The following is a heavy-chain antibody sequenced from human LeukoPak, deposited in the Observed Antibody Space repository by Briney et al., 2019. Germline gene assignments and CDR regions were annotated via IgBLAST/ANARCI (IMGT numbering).Heavy chain of an antibody. CDR2: ISAYNGNT. D-gene: IGHD3-10*01. Sequence: ASVKVSCKASGYTFTSYGISWVRQAPGQGLEWMGWISAYNGNTNYAQKFQGRVTITADESTSTAYMELSSLRSEDTAVYYCARAVEWGSGSYPADYWGQGTLVTVSS. J-gene: IGHJ4*02. V-gene: IGHV1-18*01. CDR3: ARAVEWGSGSYPADY. CDR1: GYTFTSYG.